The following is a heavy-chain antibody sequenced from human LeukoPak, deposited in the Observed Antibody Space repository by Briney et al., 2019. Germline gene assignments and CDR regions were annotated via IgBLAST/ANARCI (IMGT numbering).Heavy chain of an antibody. CDR2: INSDGSST. CDR1: GFTFSSYR. Sequence: PGGSLRLSCAASGFTFSSYRMHWVRQAPGKGLGWVSRINSDGSSTNYADSVKGRFTISRDNAKNTLYLQMNSLRAEDTAVYYCASENTYYDFWSGRHREYYFDYWGQGTLVTVSS. V-gene: IGHV3-74*01. D-gene: IGHD3-3*01. CDR3: ASENTYYDFWSGRHREYYFDY. J-gene: IGHJ4*02.